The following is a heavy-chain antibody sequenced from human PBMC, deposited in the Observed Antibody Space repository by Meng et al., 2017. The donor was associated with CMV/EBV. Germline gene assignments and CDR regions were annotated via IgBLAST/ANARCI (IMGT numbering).Heavy chain of an antibody. V-gene: IGHV4-34*01. J-gene: IGHJ5*02. D-gene: IGHD3-3*01. Sequence: SQTLSLTCAVYGGSFSGYYWSWIRQPPGKGLEWIGEINHSGSTNYNPSLKSRVTISVDTSKNQFSLKLSSVTAADTAVYYCARVGEGYDFWSGYYTGNWFDPWGQGTLVTVSS. CDR1: GGSFSGYY. CDR3: ARVGEGYDFWSGYYTGNWFDP. CDR2: INHSGST.